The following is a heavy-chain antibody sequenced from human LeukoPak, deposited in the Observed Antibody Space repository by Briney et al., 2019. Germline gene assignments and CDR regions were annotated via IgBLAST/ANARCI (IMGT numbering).Heavy chain of an antibody. CDR1: LYTFTSYV. D-gene: IGHD5-12*01. Sequence: AAVKDSCMASLYTFTSYVISGVRQAPGQGLEWMGWIRAYNGNTNYAQKLQGRVTMTTDTSTSTVYMELRSLRSDDTAVYYCARVGTVDIAVVPHDYWGQGTLVTVSS. V-gene: IGHV1-18*01. J-gene: IGHJ4*02. CDR2: IRAYNGNT. CDR3: ARVGTVDIAVVPHDY.